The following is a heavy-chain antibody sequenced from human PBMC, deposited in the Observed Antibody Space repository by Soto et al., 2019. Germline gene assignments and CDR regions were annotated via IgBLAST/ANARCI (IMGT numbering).Heavy chain of an antibody. Sequence: PSETLSLTCTVSGGSISSYYWSWIRQPPGKGLEWIGYIYYSGSTNYNPSLKSRVTISVDTSKNQFSLKLSSVTAADTAVYYCASGRRENWFDPWGQGTLVTVSS. D-gene: IGHD3-10*01. V-gene: IGHV4-59*01. J-gene: IGHJ5*02. CDR2: IYYSGST. CDR3: ASGRRENWFDP. CDR1: GGSISSYY.